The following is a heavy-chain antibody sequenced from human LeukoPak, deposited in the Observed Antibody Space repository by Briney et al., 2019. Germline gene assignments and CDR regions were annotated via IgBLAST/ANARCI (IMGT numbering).Heavy chain of an antibody. CDR1: GGSISSGGYY. J-gene: IGHJ4*02. CDR3: ARDAYGDYVKGFEY. CDR2: IYYSGST. D-gene: IGHD4-17*01. Sequence: PSETLSLTCTVSGGSISSGGYYWSWIRQLPGKGLEWIVYIYYSGSTSYNPSLKSRVTISVDTSKNQFSLKLSSVTAADTAVYYCARDAYGDYVKGFEYWGQGTLVTVSS. V-gene: IGHV4-31*03.